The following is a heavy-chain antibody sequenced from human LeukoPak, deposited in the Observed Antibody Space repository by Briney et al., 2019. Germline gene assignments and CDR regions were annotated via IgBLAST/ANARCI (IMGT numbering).Heavy chain of an antibody. V-gene: IGHV1-69*16. CDR1: GGTFSSYT. J-gene: IGHJ6*03. Sequence: RASVKVSCKASGGTFSSYTISWVRQAPGQGLEWMGRIIPILGIANYAQKFQGRVTITTDESTSTAYMELSSLRSEDTAVYYCARGPETYYYDSSGYYGHYYYYYMDVWGKGTTVTVSS. D-gene: IGHD3-22*01. CDR2: IIPILGIA. CDR3: ARGPETYYYDSSGYYGHYYYYYMDV.